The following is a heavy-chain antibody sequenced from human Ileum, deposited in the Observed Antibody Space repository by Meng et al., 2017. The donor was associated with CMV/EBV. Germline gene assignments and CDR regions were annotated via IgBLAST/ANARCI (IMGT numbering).Heavy chain of an antibody. CDR2: IKSETDGGPT. V-gene: IGHV3-15*07. Sequence: RLSCVASDFSFTDAWMTWVRQTPGKGLEWVGRIKSETDGGPTDYAAPVKGRFIISRDDSKNTVYLQMNSLQIEDAAVYYCTSDSLRYWGQGILVTVSS. J-gene: IGHJ4*02. D-gene: IGHD3-16*01. CDR3: TSDSLRY. CDR1: DFSFTDAW.